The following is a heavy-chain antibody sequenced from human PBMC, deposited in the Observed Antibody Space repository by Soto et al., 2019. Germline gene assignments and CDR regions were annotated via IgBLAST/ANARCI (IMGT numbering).Heavy chain of an antibody. Sequence: SETLSLTCTVSGDSISSGNKYWSWIRQPPGKGLEWIGYIFSSGTTYYNPSLKSRLTMSLDASQNQFSLKLNSLTDADTAVYFCARVPSTFDYYYAMDVWGQGTTVTVSS. V-gene: IGHV4-30-4*01. D-gene: IGHD3-16*01. CDR3: ARVPSTFDYYYAMDV. CDR2: IFSSGTT. J-gene: IGHJ6*02. CDR1: GDSISSGNKY.